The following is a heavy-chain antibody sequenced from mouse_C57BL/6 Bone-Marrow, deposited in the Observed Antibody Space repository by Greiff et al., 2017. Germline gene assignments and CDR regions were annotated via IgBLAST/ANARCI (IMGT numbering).Heavy chain of an antibody. CDR1: GFTFTDYY. CDR3: ARSQVVYFDY. CDR2: IRNKANGYTT. V-gene: IGHV7-3*01. D-gene: IGHD1-1*01. J-gene: IGHJ2*01. Sequence: DVQLVESGGGLVQPGGSLSLSCAASGFTFTDYYMSWVRQPPGKALEWLGFIRNKANGYTTEYSSTVKGRFTISRDKSQSILYLQMNARRAEDSATYYCARSQVVYFDYWGQGTTLTVSS.